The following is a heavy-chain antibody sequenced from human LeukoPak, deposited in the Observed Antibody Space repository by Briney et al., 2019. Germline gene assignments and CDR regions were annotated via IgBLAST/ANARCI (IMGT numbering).Heavy chain of an antibody. CDR1: GGSISSYY. CDR3: ARAVLYSSGWYSDYYYYGMDV. D-gene: IGHD6-19*01. CDR2: IYYSGST. J-gene: IGHJ6*02. Sequence: PSETLSLTCTVSGGSISSYYWSWIRQPPGKGLERIGYIYYSGSTNYNPSLKSRVTISVDTSKNQFSLKLSSVTAADTAVYYCARAVLYSSGWYSDYYYYGMDVWGQGTTVTVSS. V-gene: IGHV4-59*08.